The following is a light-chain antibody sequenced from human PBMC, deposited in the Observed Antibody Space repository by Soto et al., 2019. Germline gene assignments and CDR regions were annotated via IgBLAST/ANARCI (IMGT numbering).Light chain of an antibody. CDR3: QQYYSSPLT. CDR2: WAS. Sequence: DIVMTQSPDSLAVSLGERATINCKSSQSVSYSSDKRNCLAWYQQKPGLPPKLLIYWASTRESGVPDRFSGTVSGTDFTLTISSLQAEDVAVYYCQQYYSSPLTFGGGTKGEIK. CDR1: QSVSYSSDKRNC. J-gene: IGKJ4*01. V-gene: IGKV4-1*01.